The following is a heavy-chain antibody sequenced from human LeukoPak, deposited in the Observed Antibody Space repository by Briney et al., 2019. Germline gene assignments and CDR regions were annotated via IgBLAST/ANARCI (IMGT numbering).Heavy chain of an antibody. J-gene: IGHJ5*02. Sequence: PGRSLRLSCTASGFTFGDYAMSWVRQAPGKGLEWVGFIRSKTYGGTTEYAASVKGRFTISRDDSKSIAYLQMNSLKTEDTAVYYCTTDPSYGSGSYYSFDPWGQGTLVTVSS. CDR3: TTDPSYGSGSYYSFDP. D-gene: IGHD3-10*01. CDR2: IRSKTYGGTT. CDR1: GFTFGDYA. V-gene: IGHV3-49*04.